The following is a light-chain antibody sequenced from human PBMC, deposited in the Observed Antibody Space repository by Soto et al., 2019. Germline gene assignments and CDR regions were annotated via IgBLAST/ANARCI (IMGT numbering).Light chain of an antibody. Sequence: EMVMTQSPAILSVSPGESATLSCRASQSVNSNYLAWYQQKPGQAPRLLIYGISKRATDIPDRFSGSGSGTEFALTISSLQPEDFATYYCQQHGQWPITFGQGTRLEIK. CDR3: QQHGQWPIT. V-gene: IGKV3D-15*01. CDR2: GIS. CDR1: QSVNSN. J-gene: IGKJ5*01.